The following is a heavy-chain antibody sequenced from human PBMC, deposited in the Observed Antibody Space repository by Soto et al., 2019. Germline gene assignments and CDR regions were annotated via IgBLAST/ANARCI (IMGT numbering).Heavy chain of an antibody. V-gene: IGHV3-11*01. Sequence: QVQLVESGGGLVKPGGSLRLSCAASGFTFSDSYMIWIRQAPGKGLEWVSYISSSGNSRYYADSVKGRFTISRDDAKNSLYLEMNSLRAEDTAVYYCARAARRYMDVWGKGTTVSVSS. CDR1: GFTFSDSY. CDR2: ISSSGNSR. J-gene: IGHJ6*03. CDR3: ARAARRYMDV.